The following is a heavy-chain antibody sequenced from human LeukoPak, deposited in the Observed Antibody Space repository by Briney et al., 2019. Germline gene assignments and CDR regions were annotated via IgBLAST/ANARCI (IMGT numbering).Heavy chain of an antibody. Sequence: GGSLRLSCAASGFTFSSYSMNWVRQAPGKGLEWVSSISSSNSLIYYADSVKGRFTISRDNSKNSLYLQMNSLRAEDTAVYYCARVPGDYWGQGTLVTVSS. J-gene: IGHJ4*02. CDR2: ISSSNSLI. CDR3: ARVPGDY. D-gene: IGHD3-10*01. CDR1: GFTFSSYS. V-gene: IGHV3-21*01.